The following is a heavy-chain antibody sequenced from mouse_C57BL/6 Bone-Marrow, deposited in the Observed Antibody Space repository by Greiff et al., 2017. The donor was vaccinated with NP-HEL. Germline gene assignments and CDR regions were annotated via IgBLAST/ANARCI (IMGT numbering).Heavy chain of an antibody. Sequence: EVKLVESGGGLVQPGGSLSLSCAASGFTFTDYYMSWVRQPPGKALEWLGFIRNKASGYTTEYSASVKGRFTISRDTSQSILYLQMNALRAEDSATYYCARSIYYDYADDPFYAMDYWGQGTSVTVSS. D-gene: IGHD2-4*01. V-gene: IGHV7-3*01. CDR1: GFTFTDYY. J-gene: IGHJ4*01. CDR3: ARSIYYDYADDPFYAMDY. CDR2: IRNKASGYTT.